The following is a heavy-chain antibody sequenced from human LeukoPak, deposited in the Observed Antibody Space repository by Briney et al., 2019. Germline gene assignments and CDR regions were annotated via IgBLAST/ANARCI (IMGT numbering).Heavy chain of an antibody. CDR1: GYTFTGYY. CDR3: ARDHYDFWSGPPSY. V-gene: IGHV1-46*01. CDR2: INPSSGFT. D-gene: IGHD3-3*01. Sequence: ASVKVSCKASGYTFTGYYMHWVRQAPGQGLEWMGIINPSSGFTSHAQKFQGRVTMTRDMSTSTVYMELSSLRSEDTAVYYCARDHYDFWSGPPSYWGQGTLVTVSS. J-gene: IGHJ4*02.